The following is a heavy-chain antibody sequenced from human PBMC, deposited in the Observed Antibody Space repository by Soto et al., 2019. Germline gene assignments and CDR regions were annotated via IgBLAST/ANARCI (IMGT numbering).Heavy chain of an antibody. D-gene: IGHD3-22*01. J-gene: IGHJ4*02. CDR2: ISSSGSTI. V-gene: IGHV3-48*03. CDR3: AKAPDSRRATGFDYFDY. CDR1: GFTFSSYE. Sequence: PGGSLRLSCAASGFTFSSYEMNWVRQAPGKGLEWVSYISSSGSTIYYADSVKGRFTISRDNSKNTLYLQMNSLRAEDTAVYYCAKAPDSRRATGFDYFDYWGQGTLVTVSS.